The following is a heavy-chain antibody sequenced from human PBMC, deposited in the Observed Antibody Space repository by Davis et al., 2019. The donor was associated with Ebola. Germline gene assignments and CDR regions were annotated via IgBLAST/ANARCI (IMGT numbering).Heavy chain of an antibody. Sequence: GESLKISCAASGFTFSSYAMHWVRQAPGKGLEWVAVISYDGSNKYYADSVKGRFTISRDNSKNTLYLQMNSLRAEGTAVYYCASDGSSGSTGYYYGMDVWGQGTTVTVSS. CDR1: GFTFSSYA. CDR2: ISYDGSNK. J-gene: IGHJ6*02. D-gene: IGHD6-19*01. V-gene: IGHV3-30-3*01. CDR3: ASDGSSGSTGYYYGMDV.